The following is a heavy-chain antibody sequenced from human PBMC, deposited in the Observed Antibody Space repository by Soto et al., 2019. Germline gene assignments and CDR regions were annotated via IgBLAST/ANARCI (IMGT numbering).Heavy chain of an antibody. J-gene: IGHJ4*02. CDR3: ARQPEYYDFWSGYLS. CDR2: IIPILGIA. D-gene: IGHD3-3*01. Sequence: SVKVSCKASGCTFSSYTISCVRQAPGQGLEWMGRIIPILGIANYAQKFQGRVTITADKSTSTAYMELSSLRSEDTAVCYCARQPEYYDFWSGYLSWGQGTLVTVSS. CDR1: GCTFSSYT. V-gene: IGHV1-69*02.